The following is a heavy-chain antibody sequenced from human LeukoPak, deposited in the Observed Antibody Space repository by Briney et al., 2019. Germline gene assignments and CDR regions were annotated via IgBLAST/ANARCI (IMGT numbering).Heavy chain of an antibody. CDR2: ISGSGGST. CDR3: AELGITMIGGV. Sequence: GGSLRLSCAASGFTFSNFAMSWVRQAPGKGLEWVSGISGSGGSTYYADSVKGRFTISRDNSKNTLYLQMNSLRAEDTAVYYCAELGITMIGGVWGKGTTVTISS. V-gene: IGHV3-23*01. D-gene: IGHD3-10*02. J-gene: IGHJ6*04. CDR1: GFTFSNFA.